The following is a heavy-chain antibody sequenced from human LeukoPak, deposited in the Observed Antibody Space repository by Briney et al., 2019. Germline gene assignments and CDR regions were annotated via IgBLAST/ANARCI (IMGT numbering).Heavy chain of an antibody. CDR3: ARDRKKTYCGGDCYSWYFDL. J-gene: IGHJ2*01. D-gene: IGHD2-21*02. CDR2: IYYSGSA. CDR1: GGPISSRSCY. V-gene: IGHV4-30-4*08. Sequence: SETLSLTCAVSGGPISSRSCYWGWIRQPPGKGLEWIGYIYYSGSAYYNPSLTSRVTISVDTSRNQFSLKLSSVTAADTAVYYCARDRKKTYCGGDCYSWYFDLWGRGNLVTVSS.